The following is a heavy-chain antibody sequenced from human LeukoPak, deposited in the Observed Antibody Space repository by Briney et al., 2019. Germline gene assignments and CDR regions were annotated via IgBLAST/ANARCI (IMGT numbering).Heavy chain of an antibody. Sequence: PGGSLRLSCAASGFPLRSNYMSWVRQAPGKGLELGPGIYSGCSTYYAASVKGRFTISRDNSKNTLYLQMNSLRAEDTAVYYCASAAYCGGDCYPLPYYYYYMDVWGKGTTVTVSS. D-gene: IGHD2-21*02. J-gene: IGHJ6*03. CDR2: IYSGCST. CDR1: GFPLRSNY. CDR3: ASAAYCGGDCYPLPYYYYYMDV. V-gene: IGHV3-53*01.